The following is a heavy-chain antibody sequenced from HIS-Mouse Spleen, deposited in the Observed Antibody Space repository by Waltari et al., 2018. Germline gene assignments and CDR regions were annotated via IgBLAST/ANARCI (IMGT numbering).Heavy chain of an antibody. CDR3: AREIPYSSSWYDWYFDL. D-gene: IGHD6-13*01. J-gene: IGHJ2*01. V-gene: IGHV4-39*07. CDR2: IYYSGST. Sequence: LQLQESGPGLVKPSETLSLTCTVSGGSICSSSYYWGWIRQPPGKGLEWIGSIYYSGSTYYNPSLKSRVTISVDTSKNQFSLKLSSVTAADTAVYYCAREIPYSSSWYDWYFDLWGRGTLVTVSS. CDR1: GGSICSSSYY.